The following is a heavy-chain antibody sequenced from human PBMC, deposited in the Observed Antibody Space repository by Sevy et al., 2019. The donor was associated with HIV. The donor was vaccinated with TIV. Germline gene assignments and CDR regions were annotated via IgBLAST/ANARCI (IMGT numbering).Heavy chain of an antibody. V-gene: IGHV3-23*01. J-gene: IGHJ4*02. CDR1: GFSFSSYA. D-gene: IGHD3-3*01. CDR3: AKPSEWLLRYYFDY. Sequence: GGSLRLSCAASGFSFSSYAMSWVRQAPGKGLEWVSAISGSGGSTYYADSVKGRFTISRDNSKNTLYLQMNSLRAEDTAVYYCAKPSEWLLRYYFDYWGQGTLVTVSS. CDR2: ISGSGGST.